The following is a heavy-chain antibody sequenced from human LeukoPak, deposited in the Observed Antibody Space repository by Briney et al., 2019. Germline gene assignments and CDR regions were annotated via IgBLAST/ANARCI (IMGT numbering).Heavy chain of an antibody. V-gene: IGHV4-4*02. J-gene: IGHJ4*02. Sequence: NPSGTLSLTCAVSGGSISSSYWWSWVRQPPGKGLEWIGEVYHSGSTNYNPSLKSRVTISVDTSKNQFSLKLSSVTAADTAVYYCARDSSGWKKGFDYWGQGTLVTVSS. CDR1: GGSISSSYW. CDR3: ARDSSGWKKGFDY. D-gene: IGHD6-19*01. CDR2: VYHSGST.